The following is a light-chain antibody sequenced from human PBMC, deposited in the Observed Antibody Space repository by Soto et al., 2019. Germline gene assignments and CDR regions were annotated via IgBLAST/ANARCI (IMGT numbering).Light chain of an antibody. V-gene: IGLV2-14*01. CDR2: EVS. J-gene: IGLJ2*01. CDR3: STYTLVV. CDR1: SSDVGGYNY. Sequence: QSALTQPASVSGSPGQSITISCTGTSSDVGGYNYVSWYQQHPGKAPKLMIYEVSNRTSGVSNRFSGSKSGNTASLTISGHQAEDDADYYCSTYTLVVFGGGTKLTVL.